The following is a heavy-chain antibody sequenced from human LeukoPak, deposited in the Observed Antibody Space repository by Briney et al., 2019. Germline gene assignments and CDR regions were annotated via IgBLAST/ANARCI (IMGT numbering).Heavy chain of an antibody. V-gene: IGHV3-48*04. Sequence: GGSLRLSCAASGFTFSSYSMNWVRQAPGKGLEWVSYISSSSSTIYYADSVKGRFTISRDNVKTLLSLQMNSLRAEDAAVYYSARDYYLDYWGQGTLVTVSS. J-gene: IGHJ4*02. CDR3: ARDYYLDY. CDR2: ISSSSSTI. CDR1: GFTFSSYS.